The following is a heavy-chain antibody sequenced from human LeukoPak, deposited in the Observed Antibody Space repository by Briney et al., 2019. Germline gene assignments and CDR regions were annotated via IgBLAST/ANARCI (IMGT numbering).Heavy chain of an antibody. J-gene: IGHJ5*02. CDR2: INTNTWNP. Sequence: GASVKVSCKASGYTFTGYYMHWVRQAPGQGLEWMGWINTNTWNPTYAQGFTGRFVFSLDTSVSTAYLQISSLKAEDTAVYYCARRTRYNWNYSIRGGNWFDPWGQGTLVTVSS. D-gene: IGHD1-7*01. V-gene: IGHV7-4-1*02. CDR3: ARRTRYNWNYSIRGGNWFDP. CDR1: GYTFTGYY.